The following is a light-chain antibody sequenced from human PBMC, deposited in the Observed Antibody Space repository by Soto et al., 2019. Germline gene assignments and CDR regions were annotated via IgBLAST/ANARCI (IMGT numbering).Light chain of an antibody. V-gene: IGKV3-20*01. Sequence: EIVLTQSTGTLSLSPGERATLSCRASQSVSSSYLAWYQQKPGQAPRLLIYGASSRATGIPDSFSGSGSGTDFTLTISRLEPEDFAVYYCQQYGSSPTWTFGQGTKVDIK. J-gene: IGKJ1*01. CDR2: GAS. CDR1: QSVSSSY. CDR3: QQYGSSPTWT.